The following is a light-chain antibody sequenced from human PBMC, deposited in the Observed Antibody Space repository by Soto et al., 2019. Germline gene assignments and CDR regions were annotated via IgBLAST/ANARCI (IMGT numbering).Light chain of an antibody. Sequence: EIVMTQSPGTLYVSPGERATLSCSASQSVRSSYVAWLQQKPGQAPRVIIYSTSNRATGIPERFTGGGSGTDFTLTISRLEPEDFAVYFCQLSGPLQRFTVGPVTQVEIK. CDR2: STS. J-gene: IGKJ3*01. CDR3: QLSGPLQRFT. CDR1: QSVRSSY. V-gene: IGKV3-20*01.